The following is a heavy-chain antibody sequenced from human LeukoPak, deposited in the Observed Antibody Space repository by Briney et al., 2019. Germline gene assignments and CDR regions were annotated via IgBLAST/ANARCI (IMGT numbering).Heavy chain of an antibody. CDR3: AKNVSRVY. Sequence: GGSLRLSCAASGLIFSTYDIHWVRQAPGKGLEWVAFIQSDGNNKYYADSVKGRFTISRDNSKNTLYLQMNSLRAEDTAVYYCAKNVSRVYWGQGTLVTVSS. J-gene: IGHJ4*02. D-gene: IGHD3-10*02. CDR2: IQSDGNNK. CDR1: GLIFSTYD. V-gene: IGHV3-30*02.